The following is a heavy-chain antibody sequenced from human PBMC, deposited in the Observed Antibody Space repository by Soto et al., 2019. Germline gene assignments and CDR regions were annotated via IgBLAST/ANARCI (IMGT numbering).Heavy chain of an antibody. CDR1: ADSSTISDSY. Sequence: QLHLQESGPGLVRPSGTLSLTCTVSADSSTISDSYWGWLRQPPGKGLQWIGSSSYNGGTFYNPSLKGRVAISVDPSNKHSSLQVTSVSAADTAVYYCARHRIEVVWRGFDYWGQGSPVTVSS. CDR2: SSYNGGT. J-gene: IGHJ4*02. V-gene: IGHV4-39*01. CDR3: ARHRIEVVWRGFDY. D-gene: IGHD1-1*01.